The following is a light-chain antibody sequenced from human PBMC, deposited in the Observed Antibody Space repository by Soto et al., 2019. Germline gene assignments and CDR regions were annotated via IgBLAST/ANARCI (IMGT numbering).Light chain of an antibody. CDR2: DAY. V-gene: IGKV1-5*01. CDR1: QIIISW. J-gene: IGKJ1*01. Sequence: FHMTHSPSTLSASVLDRVTVTVLSSQIIISWLSWYQQKPGKAPKLMIYDAYRLESGVPSRFSGSGSGKEFTITISSLQPDDFATYYCKKYNSYYPSTLGQGTKVDI. CDR3: KKYNSYYPST.